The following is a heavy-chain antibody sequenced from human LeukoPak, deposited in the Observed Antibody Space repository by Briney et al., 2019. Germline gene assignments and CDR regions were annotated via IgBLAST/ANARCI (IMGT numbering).Heavy chain of an antibody. CDR3: AKVGSLCSGGSCYSSGYFDY. CDR2: ISGSGGST. V-gene: IGHV3-23*01. CDR1: GFNFSNYA. Sequence: QPGGSLRLSCAASGFNFSNYAMSWVRQAPGKRQEWVSAISGSGGSTYYADSVKGRFTISRDNSKNTLYLQMNSLRAEDTAVYYCAKVGSLCSGGSCYSSGYFDYWGQGTLVTVSS. J-gene: IGHJ4*02. D-gene: IGHD2-15*01.